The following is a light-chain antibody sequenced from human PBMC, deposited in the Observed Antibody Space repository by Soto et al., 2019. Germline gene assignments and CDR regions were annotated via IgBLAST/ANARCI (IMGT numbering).Light chain of an antibody. J-gene: IGLJ1*01. CDR2: EVS. V-gene: IGLV2-23*02. CDR3: CSYAGSSTYV. Sequence: QSVLTQPASLSGSPGQSITIYCTGTSSDVGSYNLVSWYQQHPGKAPKLMIYEVSKRPSGVSNRFSGSKSGNTASLTISGLQAEDEADYYCCSYAGSSTYVFGTGTKVTVL. CDR1: SSDVGSYNL.